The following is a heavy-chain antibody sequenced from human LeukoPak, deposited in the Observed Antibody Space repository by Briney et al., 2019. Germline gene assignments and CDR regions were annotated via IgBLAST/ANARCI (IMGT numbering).Heavy chain of an antibody. J-gene: IGHJ4*02. CDR2: ILYDGSDK. Sequence: GGSLRLSCAASRFTFSNYVMHWVRQAPGKGLEWVAVILYDGSDKYYADSVKGRFTISRDNSKNTLYLQMNSLRAEDTAVYYCAKSYSYYYDSSGYYYVEDYWGQGTLVTVSS. D-gene: IGHD3-22*01. V-gene: IGHV3-30*18. CDR1: RFTFSNYV. CDR3: AKSYSYYYDSSGYYYVEDY.